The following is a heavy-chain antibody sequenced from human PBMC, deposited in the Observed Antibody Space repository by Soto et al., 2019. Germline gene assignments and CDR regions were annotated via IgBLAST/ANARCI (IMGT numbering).Heavy chain of an antibody. CDR1: GFTFSSYG. D-gene: IGHD3-10*01. V-gene: IGHV3-30*18. CDR3: AKDGPLWFGELSLDY. CDR2: ISYDGSNK. J-gene: IGHJ4*02. Sequence: QVQLVESGGGVVQPGRSLRLSCAASGFTFSSYGMHWVRQAPGKGLEWVAVISYDGSNKYYADSVKGRFTISRDNSKNTLYLRMNSLRADDTAVYYCAKDGPLWFGELSLDYWGQGTLVTVSS.